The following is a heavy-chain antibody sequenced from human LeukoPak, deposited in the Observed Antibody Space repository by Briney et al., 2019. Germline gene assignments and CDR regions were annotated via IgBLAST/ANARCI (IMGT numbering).Heavy chain of an antibody. J-gene: IGHJ4*02. V-gene: IGHV3-7*01. CDR2: IKYDGNED. CDR3: KSGGAAPGSFDY. CDR1: GFTFSRYW. Sequence: GGSLRLSCAASGFTFSRYWMSWMRQAPGKGLEWVANIKYDGNEDYYVDSLKGRFTISRDNAKSSLYLQLNSLRVEDTAVYYCKSGGAAPGSFDYWGQGTLVTVSP. D-gene: IGHD1-1*01.